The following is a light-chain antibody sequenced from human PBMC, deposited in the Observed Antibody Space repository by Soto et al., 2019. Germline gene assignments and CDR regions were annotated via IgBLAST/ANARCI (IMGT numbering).Light chain of an antibody. CDR1: QTVSNTC. Sequence: EIVLTQFPGALSLATGERVTLSCRASQTVSNTCLAWYQQKSGQAPKFLIYGASNRATGIPDRFSGSGSGTDFTLTISRLEPEDFAVHYCQQYRALPRTFGGGTKVEIK. CDR3: QQYRALPRT. J-gene: IGKJ4*01. CDR2: GAS. V-gene: IGKV3-20*01.